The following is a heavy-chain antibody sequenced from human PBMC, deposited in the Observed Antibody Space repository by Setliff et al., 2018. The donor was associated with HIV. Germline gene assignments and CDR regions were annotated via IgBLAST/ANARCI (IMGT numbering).Heavy chain of an antibody. CDR2: VDPADGET. Sequence: ASVKVSCKASGYRFTNHNIHWVQQAPGEGLHWMGRVDPADGETIYAEKFQGRVTITADTSTDTAYMELSSLGSEDTAVYYCARGSGGYCSGGSCYFGFGLALWGQGTTVTVSS. D-gene: IGHD2-15*01. CDR3: ARGSGGYCSGGSCYFGFGLAL. CDR1: GYRFTNHN. V-gene: IGHV1-69-2*01. J-gene: IGHJ6*02.